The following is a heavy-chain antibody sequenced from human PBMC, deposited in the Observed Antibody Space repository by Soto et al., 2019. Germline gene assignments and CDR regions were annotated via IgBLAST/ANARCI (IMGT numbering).Heavy chain of an antibody. CDR1: GFTFSSYA. CDR3: ARRYGSGSYFLYYYYYGMDV. Sequence: RLSCAASGFTFSSYAMHWVRQAPGKGLEWVAVISYDGSNKYYADSVKGRFTISRDNSKNTLYLQMNSLRAEDTAVYYCARRYGSGSYFLYYYYYGMDVWGQGTTVTVSS. D-gene: IGHD3-10*01. CDR2: ISYDGSNK. V-gene: IGHV3-30-3*01. J-gene: IGHJ6*02.